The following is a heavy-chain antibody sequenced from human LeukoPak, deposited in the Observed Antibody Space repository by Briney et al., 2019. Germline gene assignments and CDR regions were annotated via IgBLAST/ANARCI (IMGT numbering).Heavy chain of an antibody. D-gene: IGHD6-19*01. CDR2: INPSGGST. CDR1: GYTFTSYY. J-gene: IGHJ4*02. Sequence: ASVKVSCKASGYTFTSYYMHWVRQAPGQGLEWMGIINPSGGSTSYAQKFQGRVTMTRDTSTSTVYMELSSLRSEDTAVYYCATSSSGWSKKNYYFDYWGQGTLVTVSS. V-gene: IGHV1-46*01. CDR3: ATSSSGWSKKNYYFDY.